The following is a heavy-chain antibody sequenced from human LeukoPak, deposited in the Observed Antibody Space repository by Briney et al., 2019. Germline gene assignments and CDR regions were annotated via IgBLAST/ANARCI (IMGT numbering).Heavy chain of an antibody. V-gene: IGHV3-7*01. CDR2: IKQDGSEA. CDR3: SNGIYDKSY. J-gene: IGHJ4*02. CDR1: GFTFTTYW. Sequence: GGSLRLSCTASGFTFTTYWMAWVRQAPGKGLEWVANIKQDGSEAYYAESVRGRFTISRDNDKNSLYLQMNSLRAEDTSVYYCSNGIYDKSYWGQGTLVTVSS. D-gene: IGHD3-22*01.